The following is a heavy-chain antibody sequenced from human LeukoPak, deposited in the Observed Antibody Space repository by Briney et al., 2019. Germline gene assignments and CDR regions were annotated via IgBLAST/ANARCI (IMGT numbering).Heavy chain of an antibody. D-gene: IGHD3-10*01. CDR3: ARDVWFGETLDYGMDV. V-gene: IGHV1-8*01. J-gene: IGHJ6*02. CDR2: MNPNSGNT. Sequence: ASVKVSCKASGYTFTSYEINWVRQATGQGLEWMGWMNPNSGNTGYAQKFQGRVTMTRNTSISTAYMELSSLRSEDTAVYYCARDVWFGETLDYGMDVWGQGTTVTGPS. CDR1: GYTFTSYE.